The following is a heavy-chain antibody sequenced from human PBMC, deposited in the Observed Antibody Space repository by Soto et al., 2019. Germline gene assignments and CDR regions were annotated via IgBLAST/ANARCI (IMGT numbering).Heavy chain of an antibody. CDR3: ASSDGYYYGSGISPFDP. D-gene: IGHD3-10*01. V-gene: IGHV1-24*01. CDR1: GYTLTELS. Sequence: ASVKVSCKVSGYTLTELSMHWVRQAPGKGLEWMGGFDPEDGETIYAQKFQGRVTMTEDTSTDTAYMELSSLRSEDTAVYSCASSDGYYYGSGISPFDPWGQGTLVTVSS. CDR2: FDPEDGET. J-gene: IGHJ5*02.